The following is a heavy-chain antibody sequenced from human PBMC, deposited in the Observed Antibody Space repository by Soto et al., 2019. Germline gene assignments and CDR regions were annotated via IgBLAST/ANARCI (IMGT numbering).Heavy chain of an antibody. D-gene: IGHD6-19*01. CDR3: ARKLPVPGAHDAFYF. Sequence: EVQLLESGGGLVQPGGSLRLSCEASGFTFGDFPMSWVSQAPGKGLEWVSAISSSGGTTIDGDSVKGRFTISRDNSQNTLYLQMHSLRAEDAAFYYCARKLPVPGAHDAFYFWGPGTMVTVSS. J-gene: IGHJ3*01. V-gene: IGHV3-23*01. CDR2: ISSSGGTT. CDR1: GFTFGDFP.